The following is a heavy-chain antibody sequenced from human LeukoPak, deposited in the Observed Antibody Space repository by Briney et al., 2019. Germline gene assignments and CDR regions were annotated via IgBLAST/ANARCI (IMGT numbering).Heavy chain of an antibody. V-gene: IGHV3-23*01. CDR1: GFTFSSYA. D-gene: IGHD3-22*01. J-gene: IGHJ4*02. CDR2: ISGSGGST. Sequence: GGSLRLSCAASGFTFSSYAMSWVRQAPGEGLEWVSAISGSGGSTYYADSVKGRFTISRDNSKNTLYLQMNSLRAEDTAVYYCAKGHYYDSSGYYFPFDYWGQGTLVTVSS. CDR3: AKGHYYDSSGYYFPFDY.